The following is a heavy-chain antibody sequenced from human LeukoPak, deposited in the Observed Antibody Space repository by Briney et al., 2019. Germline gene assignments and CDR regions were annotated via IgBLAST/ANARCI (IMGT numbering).Heavy chain of an antibody. CDR3: ARDSGKLLWFGPDGDAFDI. D-gene: IGHD3-10*01. CDR2: ISGSGGST. V-gene: IGHV3-23*01. J-gene: IGHJ3*02. Sequence: GGSLRLSCAASGFTFSSYAMSWVRQAPGKGLEWVSAISGSGGSTYYADSVKGRFTISRDNAKNSLYLQMNSLRDEDTAVYYCARDSGKLLWFGPDGDAFDIWGQGTMVTVSS. CDR1: GFTFSSYA.